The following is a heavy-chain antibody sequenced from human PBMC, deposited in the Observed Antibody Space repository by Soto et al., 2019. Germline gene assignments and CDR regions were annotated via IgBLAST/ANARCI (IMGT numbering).Heavy chain of an antibody. Sequence: GGSLRLSCAASGFHFGDYGMSWVRQAPGKGLEWVSGIHWNGGSTFYVDSVKGRFTISRDNAKNSLYLQMNSLRSEDTAVYYCARERESSTAMVTSVDWGQGTLVTVSS. D-gene: IGHD5-18*01. J-gene: IGHJ4*02. V-gene: IGHV3-20*04. CDR3: ARERESSTAMVTSVD. CDR2: IHWNGGST. CDR1: GFHFGDYG.